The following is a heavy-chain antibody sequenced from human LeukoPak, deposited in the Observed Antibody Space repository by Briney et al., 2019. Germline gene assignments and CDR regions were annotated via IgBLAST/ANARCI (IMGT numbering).Heavy chain of an antibody. D-gene: IGHD6-13*01. J-gene: IGHJ4*02. Sequence: SVKVSCKASGGTFSSYAISWVRQAPGQGLEWMGRIIPILGIANYAQKFQGRVTITADKSTSTAYMELSSLRSEDTAVYYCARDMGIAAAGTCDYWGQGTLVTVSS. CDR3: ARDMGIAAAGTCDY. CDR2: IIPILGIA. CDR1: GGTFSSYA. V-gene: IGHV1-69*04.